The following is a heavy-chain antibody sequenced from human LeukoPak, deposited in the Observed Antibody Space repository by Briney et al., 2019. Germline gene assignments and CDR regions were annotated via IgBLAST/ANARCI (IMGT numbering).Heavy chain of an antibody. CDR3: ARAVGLWFGELVNWFDP. V-gene: IGHV4-39*01. D-gene: IGHD3-10*01. CDR2: IYYSGST. Sequence: SETLSLTCTVSGGSISSSSYYWGCIRQPPGKGLECIGSIYYSGSTYYNPSLKSRVTISVDTSKNQFSLKLSSVTAADTAVYYCARAVGLWFGELVNWFDPWGQGTLVTVSS. CDR1: GGSISSSSYY. J-gene: IGHJ5*02.